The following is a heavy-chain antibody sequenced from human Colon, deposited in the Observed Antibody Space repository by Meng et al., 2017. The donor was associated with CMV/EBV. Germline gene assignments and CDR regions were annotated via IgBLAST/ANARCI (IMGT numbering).Heavy chain of an antibody. Sequence: ASVKVSCKASGYNFLRYGVSWVRQAPGQGLEWMGWISAYTGDTRYSHKVQGSVTMTRDTSTNTAYMELRSLRSDDTAVYYCSREVDYGGHIALGYWGQGTLVTVSS. CDR3: SREVDYGGHIALGY. V-gene: IGHV1-18*01. CDR1: GYNFLRYG. D-gene: IGHD4-23*01. CDR2: ISAYTGDT. J-gene: IGHJ4*02.